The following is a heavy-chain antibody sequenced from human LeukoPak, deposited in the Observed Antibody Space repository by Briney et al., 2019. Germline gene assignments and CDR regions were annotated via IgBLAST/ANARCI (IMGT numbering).Heavy chain of an antibody. CDR1: GFSLSTRGMC. Sequence: SGPALVKPTQTLTLTCTFSGFSLSTRGMCVSWIRQPPGKALEWLGRIDWDDDKNYSTSVKTRLTISKDTSKKQVVLTMTNMDPVDTATYYCARNVIAVAALRAFDNWGQGTLVTVSS. J-gene: IGHJ4*02. D-gene: IGHD6-19*01. V-gene: IGHV2-70*11. CDR2: IDWDDDK. CDR3: ARNVIAVAALRAFDN.